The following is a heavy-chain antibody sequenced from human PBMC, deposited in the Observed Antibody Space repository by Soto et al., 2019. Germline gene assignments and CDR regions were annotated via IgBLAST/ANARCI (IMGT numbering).Heavy chain of an antibody. CDR2: ISGSGGST. V-gene: IGHV3-23*01. CDR3: ASGGSYRSFDC. D-gene: IGHD3-16*02. Sequence: GGSLRLSCSASGSTFSSYAMSWVRQAPGKGLEWVSAISGSGGSTYYADSVKGRFTISRGNSKNTLYLQMNSLRAEDAAVYYCASGGSYRSFDCWGQGALVTVSS. CDR1: GSTFSSYA. J-gene: IGHJ4*02.